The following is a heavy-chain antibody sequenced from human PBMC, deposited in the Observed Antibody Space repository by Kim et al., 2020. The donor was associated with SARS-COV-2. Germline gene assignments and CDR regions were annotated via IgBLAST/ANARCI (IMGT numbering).Heavy chain of an antibody. Sequence: GGSLRLSCAASGFTFSSYAMSWVRQAPGKGLEWVSAISGSGGSTYYADSVKGRFTISRDNSKNTLYLQMNSLRAEDTAVYYCAKDRVSEYQLLIGQTPHFDYWGQGTLVTVSS. CDR1: GFTFSSYA. D-gene: IGHD2-2*01. J-gene: IGHJ4*02. CDR2: ISGSGGST. CDR3: AKDRVSEYQLLIGQTPHFDY. V-gene: IGHV3-23*01.